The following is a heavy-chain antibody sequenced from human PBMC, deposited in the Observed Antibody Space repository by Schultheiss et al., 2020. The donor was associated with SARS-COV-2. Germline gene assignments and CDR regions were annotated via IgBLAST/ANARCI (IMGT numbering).Heavy chain of an antibody. D-gene: IGHD6-6*01. V-gene: IGHV4-59*12. CDR1: GGSISSYY. CDR3: ARGGSSSSSRRRDYYYGMDV. J-gene: IGHJ6*02. Sequence: SETLSLTCTVSGGSISSYYWSWIRQPPGKGLEWIGNIYHSGSAYYNPSLKSRVTISVDTSKNQFSLKLSSVTAADTAVYYCARGGSSSSSRRRDYYYGMDVWGQGTTVTVSS. CDR2: IYHSGSA.